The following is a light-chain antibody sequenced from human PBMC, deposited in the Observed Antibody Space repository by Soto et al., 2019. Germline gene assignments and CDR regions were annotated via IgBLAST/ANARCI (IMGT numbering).Light chain of an antibody. J-gene: IGKJ2*01. V-gene: IGKV1-6*01. CDR3: LQEYNYPYT. Sequence: AIQMTQSPSSLSASVGDRVTITCRASQGSSNDLGWYQQKPGKAHKLLIYAASSLQSGVPSRFSGSGSGTDFTLTISSLQHEDFATYGVLQEYNYPYTFGQGTKLEIK. CDR1: QGSSND. CDR2: AAS.